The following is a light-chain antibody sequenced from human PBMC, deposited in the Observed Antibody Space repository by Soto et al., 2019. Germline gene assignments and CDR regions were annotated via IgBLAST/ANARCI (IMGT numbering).Light chain of an antibody. J-gene: IGKJ4*01. CDR3: QQYTNWPPT. CDR1: QSVSSN. CDR2: GAS. Sequence: EIVMTQSPATLSVSPGERATLSCRASQSVSSNLAWYQQKPGQAPRLLIYGASTRATGIPARFSGSGSGTAFTITISSLLSEDFAVYYCQQYTNWPPTFGGGTKVEIK. V-gene: IGKV3-15*01.